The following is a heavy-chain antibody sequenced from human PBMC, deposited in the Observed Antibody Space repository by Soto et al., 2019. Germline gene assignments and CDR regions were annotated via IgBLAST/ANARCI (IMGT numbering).Heavy chain of an antibody. CDR2: INVGSGDS. CDR1: GYMFITYT. V-gene: IGHV1-3*01. Sequence: ASVKVSCKTFGYMFITYTIHWVRQAPGQRLEWMGWINVGSGDSQYSEKFQGRLTFTRDTSADTAYMELSSLRSEDTAVYYCARDFENYNYFAYWGQGTPVTVSS. CDR3: ARDFENYNYFAY. D-gene: IGHD3-10*01. J-gene: IGHJ4*02.